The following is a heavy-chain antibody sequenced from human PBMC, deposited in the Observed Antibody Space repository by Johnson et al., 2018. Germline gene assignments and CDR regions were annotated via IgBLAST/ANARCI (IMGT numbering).Heavy chain of an antibody. J-gene: IGHJ3*02. D-gene: IGHD3-22*01. Sequence: QVQLQESGGGVVQPGRSLRLSCAASGFTFTNYGMHWVRQAPGKGLEWVAIISFDGSNKYYADSVTGRLPISRANSNNTLYLQMNSLGAEDTAVYYCSKIWRVPLYDSSSYFLDDAFDIWGQGTMVTVSS. CDR3: SKIWRVPLYDSSSYFLDDAFDI. CDR2: ISFDGSNK. CDR1: GFTFTNYG. V-gene: IGHV3-33*03.